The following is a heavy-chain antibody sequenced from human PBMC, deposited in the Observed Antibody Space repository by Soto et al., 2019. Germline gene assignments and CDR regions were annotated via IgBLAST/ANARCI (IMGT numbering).Heavy chain of an antibody. Sequence: SVKVSCKASGGTFSIYAISWVRQAPGQGLEWMGGIIPIFGTANYAQKFQGRVTITADESTSTAYMELSSLRSEDTAVYYCARGYYDILTGYNSYYYYGMDVWGQGTTVTVSS. CDR2: IIPIFGTA. CDR3: ARGYYDILTGYNSYYYYGMDV. J-gene: IGHJ6*02. D-gene: IGHD3-9*01. CDR1: GGTFSIYA. V-gene: IGHV1-69*13.